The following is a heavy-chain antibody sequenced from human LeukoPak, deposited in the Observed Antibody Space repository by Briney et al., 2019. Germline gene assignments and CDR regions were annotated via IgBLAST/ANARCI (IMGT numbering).Heavy chain of an antibody. CDR1: GGTFSSYA. Sequence: SVKVSCKASGGTFSSYAISWVRQAPGQGLEWMGGIIPIFGTANYAQKFQGRVTITADKSTSTAYMELSSLRSEDTAVYYCASVAAAGTLSLPYYYYYMDVWGKGTTVTVSS. CDR2: IIPIFGTA. D-gene: IGHD6-13*01. V-gene: IGHV1-69*06. CDR3: ASVAAAGTLSLPYYYYYMDV. J-gene: IGHJ6*03.